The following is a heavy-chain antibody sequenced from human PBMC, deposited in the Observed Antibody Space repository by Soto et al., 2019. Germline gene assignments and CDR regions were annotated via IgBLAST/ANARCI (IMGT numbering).Heavy chain of an antibody. Sequence: QVQLVQSGAEVKKPGASVKVSCKASGYTFTSYGISWVRQAPGQGLEWMGWISAYNGNTKYAQKLQGRVTMTTDTSTSTDYMEVRSLGSNDTAVYYCARDLAVGLVDYWGQGTLVTVSS. D-gene: IGHD6-19*01. CDR3: ARDLAVGLVDY. CDR1: GYTFTSYG. CDR2: ISAYNGNT. J-gene: IGHJ4*02. V-gene: IGHV1-18*01.